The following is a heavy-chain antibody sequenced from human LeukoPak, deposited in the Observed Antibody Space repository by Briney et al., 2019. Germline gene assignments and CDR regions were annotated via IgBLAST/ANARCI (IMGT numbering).Heavy chain of an antibody. J-gene: IGHJ3*02. CDR1: GGSFSGYY. V-gene: IGHV4-34*01. Sequence: PSETLSLTCAVYGGSFSGYYWSWIRQPLGKGLEWIGEINHSGSTNYNPSLKSRVTISVDTSKNQFSLKLSSVTAADAAVYYCARSNAFDIWGQGTMVTVSS. CDR2: INHSGST. CDR3: ARSNAFDI.